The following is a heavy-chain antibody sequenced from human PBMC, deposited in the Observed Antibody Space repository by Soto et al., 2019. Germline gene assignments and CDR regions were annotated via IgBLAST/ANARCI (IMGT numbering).Heavy chain of an antibody. Sequence: ASVKVSCKASGYTFTGYYMHWVRQAPGRGLEWMGWINPNSGGTNYAQKFKGWVTMTRDTSISTAYMELSRLRSDDTAVYYCARDGLITMVRGATRYYYGMDVWGQGTTVTVSS. CDR2: INPNSGGT. J-gene: IGHJ6*02. CDR3: ARDGLITMVRGATRYYYGMDV. D-gene: IGHD3-10*01. V-gene: IGHV1-2*04. CDR1: GYTFTGYY.